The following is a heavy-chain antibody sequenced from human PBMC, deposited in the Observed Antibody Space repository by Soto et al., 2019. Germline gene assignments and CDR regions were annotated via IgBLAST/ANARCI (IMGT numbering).Heavy chain of an antibody. J-gene: IGHJ6*02. Sequence: ASVKVSCTVSAYTLTELSMHWVRQAPGKGLEWMGGFDPEDGETIYAQKFQGRVTMTEDTSTDTAYMELSSLRSEDTAVYYCAIGGWQDYYYYYGMDVWGQGTKVTVSS. CDR2: FDPEDGET. CDR1: AYTLTELS. V-gene: IGHV1-24*01. D-gene: IGHD6-19*01. CDR3: AIGGWQDYYYYYGMDV.